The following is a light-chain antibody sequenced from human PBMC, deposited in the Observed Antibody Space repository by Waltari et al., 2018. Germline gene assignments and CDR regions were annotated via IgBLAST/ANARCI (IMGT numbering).Light chain of an antibody. CDR2: GTS. Sequence: QSVLTQPPSVSGAPGQRVSISCTGRGSNPGAGYDLHWYQQHPGKAPKLLIYGTSTRPPGVPDRFFGSQSGTSASLAITALQAEDEAEYYCQSYDTSLSVVFGGGTKLTVL. CDR1: GSNPGAGYD. J-gene: IGLJ2*01. CDR3: QSYDTSLSVV. V-gene: IGLV1-40*01.